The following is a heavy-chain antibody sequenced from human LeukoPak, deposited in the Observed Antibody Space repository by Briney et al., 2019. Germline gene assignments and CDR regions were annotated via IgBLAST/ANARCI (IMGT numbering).Heavy chain of an antibody. CDR1: GGAITNYY. J-gene: IGHJ4*02. Sequence: SETLSLTCGVSGGAITNYYWNWIRQAPGKGLEWLGYIYYTGSTTYNPSVKSRITISLDTSKKQISLKLRSVTAADTAVYYCARGGSSWSRWDFFDFWGQGTLVTVSS. V-gene: IGHV4-59*01. D-gene: IGHD6-13*01. CDR3: ARGGSSWSRWDFFDF. CDR2: IYYTGST.